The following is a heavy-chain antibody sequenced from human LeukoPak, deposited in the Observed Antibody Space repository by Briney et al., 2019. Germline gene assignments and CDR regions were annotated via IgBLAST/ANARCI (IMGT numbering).Heavy chain of an antibody. V-gene: IGHV1-8*02. CDR2: MNPNSGNT. J-gene: IGHJ1*01. CDR1: GSTFTSHG. D-gene: IGHD2-2*02. CDR3: ARSEIDTYYQL. Sequence: ASVKVSCKDSGSTFTSHGINWVRQATGQGLEWMGWMNPNSGNTGYAQKFQGRVTMTRNTSISTAYMELSSLRSEDTAVYYCARSEIDTYYQLWGQGTLVTVSS.